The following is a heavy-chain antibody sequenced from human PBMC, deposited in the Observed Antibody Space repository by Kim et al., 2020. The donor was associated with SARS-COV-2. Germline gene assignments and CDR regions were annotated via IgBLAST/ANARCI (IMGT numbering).Heavy chain of an antibody. CDR2: ISGDGGST. CDR3: AKDIIRPVPAATTSTDFDY. D-gene: IGHD2-2*01. V-gene: IGHV3-43*02. Sequence: GGSLRLSCAASGFTFDDYAMHWVRQAPGKGLEWVSLISGDGGSTYYADSVKGRFTISRDNSKNSLYLQMNSLRTEDTALYYCAKDIIRPVPAATTSTDFDYWGQGTLVTVSS. CDR1: GFTFDDYA. J-gene: IGHJ4*02.